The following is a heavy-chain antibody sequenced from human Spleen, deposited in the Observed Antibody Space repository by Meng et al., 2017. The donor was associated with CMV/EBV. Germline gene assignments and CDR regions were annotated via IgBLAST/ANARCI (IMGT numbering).Heavy chain of an antibody. CDR2: ITASGGST. J-gene: IGHJ4*02. CDR1: EFTFSNYA. D-gene: IGHD4-11*01. Sequence: GESLKISCAASEFTFSNYAMSWVRQAPGRGLAWVSAITASGGSTYYADSVKGRFTVSRDNSKNTLYLQMNSLRAEDTAVYYCARDDYSNYGDLTGYWGQGTLVTVSS. V-gene: IGHV3-23*01. CDR3: ARDDYSNYGDLTGY.